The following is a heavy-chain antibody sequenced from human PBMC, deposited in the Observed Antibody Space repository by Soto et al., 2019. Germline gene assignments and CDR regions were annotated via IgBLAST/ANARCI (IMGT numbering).Heavy chain of an antibody. J-gene: IGHJ6*02. CDR2: MDPKSGVA. CDR1: GYTFTTND. D-gene: IGHD3-3*01. Sequence: QVHLVQAGAGVRKPGASVKVSCKAFGYTFTTNDINWVRQAPGQGLAWLGWMDPKSGVAGYAQKSQGRVIMTRDTSTSTAHMELRGLTSEDTAVYYCGRETTFDFCRKALDVWGQGTTVIVSS. CDR3: GRETTFDFCRKALDV. V-gene: IGHV1-8*02.